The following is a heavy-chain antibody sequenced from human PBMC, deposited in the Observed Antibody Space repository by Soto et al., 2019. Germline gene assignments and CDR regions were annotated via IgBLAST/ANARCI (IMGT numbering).Heavy chain of an antibody. J-gene: IGHJ6*03. D-gene: IGHD6-19*01. CDR3: TRRSTYAAGIYYYYMDV. Sequence: GGSLRLSCAASGFTFSGSAMHWVRQASGKGLEWVGRIRSKANSYATAYAASVKGRFTISRDDSKNTAYLQMNSLKTEDTAVYYCTRRSTYAAGIYYYYMDVWGKGTTVTVSS. V-gene: IGHV3-73*01. CDR1: GFTFSGSA. CDR2: IRSKANSYAT.